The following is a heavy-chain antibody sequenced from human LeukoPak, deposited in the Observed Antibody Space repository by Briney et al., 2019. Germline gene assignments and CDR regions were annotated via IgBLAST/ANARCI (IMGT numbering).Heavy chain of an antibody. V-gene: IGHV1-3*01. D-gene: IGHD2-15*01. CDR2: INVGNGNT. CDR1: GYTFTSYA. Sequence: ASVKVSCKASGYTFTSYAMHWVRQAPGQRLEWMGWINVGNGNTKYSQKFQGRVTITRDTSASTAYMELSSLRSEDTAVYYCARGMCGGSCYPHYYYYYGMDVWGQGTTVTVSS. J-gene: IGHJ6*02. CDR3: ARGMCGGSCYPHYYYYYGMDV.